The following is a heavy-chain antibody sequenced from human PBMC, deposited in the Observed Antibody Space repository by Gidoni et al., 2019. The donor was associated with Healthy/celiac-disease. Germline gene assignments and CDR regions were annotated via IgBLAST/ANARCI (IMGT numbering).Heavy chain of an antibody. V-gene: IGHV4-39*07. J-gene: IGHJ4*02. CDR1: GGSISSSSYY. Sequence: QLQLQESGPGLVKPSETLSLTCTVSGGSISSSSYYWGWIRQPPGKGLEWIGSIYYSGSTYYNPSLKSRVTISVDTSKNQFSLKLSSVTAADTAVYYCARERLWTFGGVIADFDYWGQGTLVTVSS. D-gene: IGHD3-16*02. CDR2: IYYSGST. CDR3: ARERLWTFGGVIADFDY.